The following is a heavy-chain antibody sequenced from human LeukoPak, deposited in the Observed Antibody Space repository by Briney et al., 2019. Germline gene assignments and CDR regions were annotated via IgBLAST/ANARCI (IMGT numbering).Heavy chain of an antibody. V-gene: IGHV3-23*01. D-gene: IGHD3-10*01. J-gene: IGHJ4*02. CDR2: ISKTGDIV. CDR3: ATESFHS. CDR1: GFTFSRFA. Sequence: GGSLRLSCAASGFTFSRFAMNWVRQAPGKGLEWVSIISKTGDIVSYADSVKGRFAISRDNSKNTVWLQLDNLRAEDTALYYCATESFHSWDQGTLVAVSS.